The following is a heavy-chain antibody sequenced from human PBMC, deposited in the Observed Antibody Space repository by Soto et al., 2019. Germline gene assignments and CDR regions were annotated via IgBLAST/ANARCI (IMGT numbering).Heavy chain of an antibody. CDR2: IYYSGST. Sequence: QLQESGPGLVKPSETLSLTCTVSGGSISSXYWTXIRQPPGKGLEWIGYIYYSGSTNYNPSXXXXXXXXXXXXXXXXXXXXXXXTAADTAVYYCARLDGYYHYMDVWGKGTTVTVXS. V-gene: IGHV4-59*01. CDR1: GGSISSXY. D-gene: IGHD3-10*01. J-gene: IGHJ6*03. CDR3: ARLDGYYHYMDV.